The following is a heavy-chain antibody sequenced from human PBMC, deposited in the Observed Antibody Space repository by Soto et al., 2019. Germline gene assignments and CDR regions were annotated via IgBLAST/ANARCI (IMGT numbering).Heavy chain of an antibody. CDR1: GGTFSSYA. CDR3: ARGGDWDILVVPAAMGGDPYYYYGMDV. D-gene: IGHD2-2*01. Sequence: SVKVSCKASGGTFSSYAISWVRQAPGQGLEWMGGIIPIFGTANYAQKLQGRVTITADESTSTAYMELSSLRSEDTAVYYCARGGDWDILVVPAAMGGDPYYYYGMDVWGQGTTVTVSS. CDR2: IIPIFGTA. J-gene: IGHJ6*02. V-gene: IGHV1-69*13.